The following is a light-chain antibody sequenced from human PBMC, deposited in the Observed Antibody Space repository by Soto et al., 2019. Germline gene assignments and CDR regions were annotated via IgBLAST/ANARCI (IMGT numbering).Light chain of an antibody. J-gene: IGLJ2*01. V-gene: IGLV2-14*01. CDR2: DVS. Sequence: QSALTQPASVSGSLGHSIPISCTGTSRDVGGYNYVSWYQQHPGKAPKLMIYDVSNRPSGVSNRFSGSKSGNTASLTISGLQAEDEADYHCSSYTSSSTVIFGGGTKLTVL. CDR3: SSYTSSSTVI. CDR1: SRDVGGYNY.